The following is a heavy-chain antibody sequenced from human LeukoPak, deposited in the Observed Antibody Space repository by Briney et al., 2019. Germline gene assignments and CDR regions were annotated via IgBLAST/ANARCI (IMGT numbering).Heavy chain of an antibody. Sequence: GGSLRLSCAASGFTFSSYWMSWVRQAPGKGLEWVANIKQDGSEKYYVDSVKGRFTISRDNAKNSLYLQMNSLRAEDTAVYYCARDPFSNSSSYYYYGMDVWGQGTTVTVSS. CDR2: IKQDGSEK. D-gene: IGHD6-6*01. V-gene: IGHV3-7*01. CDR1: GFTFSSYW. J-gene: IGHJ6*02. CDR3: ARDPFSNSSSYYYYGMDV.